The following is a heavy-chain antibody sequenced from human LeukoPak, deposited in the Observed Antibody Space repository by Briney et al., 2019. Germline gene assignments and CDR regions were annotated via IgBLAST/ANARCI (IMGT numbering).Heavy chain of an antibody. CDR2: IRYDGSNK. D-gene: IGHD6-6*01. V-gene: IGHV3-30*02. CDR3: AKDRSSIAARVFDY. CDR1: GFTFSSYG. J-gene: IGHJ4*02. Sequence: GGSLRLSCAASGFTFSSYGMHWVRQAPGKGLEWVAFIRYDGSNKYCADSVKGRFTISRDNSKNTLYLQMNSLRAQDTAVYYCAKDRSSIAARVFDYWGQGTLVTVSS.